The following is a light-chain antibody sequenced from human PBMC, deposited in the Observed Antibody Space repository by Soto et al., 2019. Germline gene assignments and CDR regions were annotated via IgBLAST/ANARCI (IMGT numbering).Light chain of an antibody. CDR1: SSDVGGYNY. J-gene: IGLJ2*01. CDR2: EVS. CDR3: SSFAGNNNLV. Sequence: QSVLTQPHSASGSPGQSVTISCTGTSSDVGGYNYVSWYQQHPGKAPKLMISEVSKRPSGVPDRFSGSKSGNTASLTVSGLQAEDEADYYCSSFAGNNNLVVGGGTKLTVL. V-gene: IGLV2-8*01.